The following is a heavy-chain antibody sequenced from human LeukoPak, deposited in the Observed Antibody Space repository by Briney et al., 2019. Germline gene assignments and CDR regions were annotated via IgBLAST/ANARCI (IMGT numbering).Heavy chain of an antibody. D-gene: IGHD3-22*01. Sequence: PSETLSLTCTVSGASVSSYYWSWIRKPPGKVLEWIGFSAHTGSSSYNPSLKSRVSISVDKSMNHFSLRLTSVTTADTAVYYCARYYADVNGYYYYYDYWGQGTLVTVSS. V-gene: IGHV4-59*02. CDR1: GASVSSYY. CDR2: SAHTGSS. CDR3: ARYYADVNGYYYYYDY. J-gene: IGHJ4*02.